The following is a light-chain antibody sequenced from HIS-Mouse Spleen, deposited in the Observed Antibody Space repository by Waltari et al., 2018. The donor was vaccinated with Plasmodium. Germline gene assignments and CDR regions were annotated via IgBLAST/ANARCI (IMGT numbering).Light chain of an antibody. CDR3: QQRSNWWT. CDR2: DAS. CDR1: QSVSSY. V-gene: IGKV3-11*01. Sequence: EIVLTQSPATLSLSHGESATLSCRASQSVSSYLAWYQQTPGQAPRLIIYDASNRATGIPARFSGSGAGTDFTLTISSLEPEDFAVYYCQQRSNWWTFGQGTKVEIK. J-gene: IGKJ1*01.